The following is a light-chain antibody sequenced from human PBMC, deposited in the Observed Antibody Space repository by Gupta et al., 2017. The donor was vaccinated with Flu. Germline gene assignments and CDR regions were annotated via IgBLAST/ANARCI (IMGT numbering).Light chain of an antibody. CDR2: CAS. J-gene: IGKJ2*01. CDR1: ESVNSN. CDR3: QQYNNGPPVT. V-gene: IGKV3-15*01. Sequence: ATLSVSPGERATLSCRASESVNSNLSCYQQNPGQRPRLLLFCASTRVTGIPARFIGSGSGTEFTLIISSLQSEDFAVYYCQQYNNGPPVTFGQGTKLEIK.